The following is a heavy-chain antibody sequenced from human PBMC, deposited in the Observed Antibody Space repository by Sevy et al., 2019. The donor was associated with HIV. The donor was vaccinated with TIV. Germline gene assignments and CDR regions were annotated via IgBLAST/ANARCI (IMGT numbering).Heavy chain of an antibody. V-gene: IGHV1-69*13. CDR2: ITRIFGTS. D-gene: IGHD2-2*01. J-gene: IGHJ6*02. Sequence: ASVKVSCKASGGTFSSYSISWVRQAPGQGLEWMGGITRIFGTSNYAPKFQGRVTITAAESTSTAYMELRSLTCEDTAVYYCAFGGGYQLLANYYFAMDVWGQGTTVTVSS. CDR3: AFGGGYQLLANYYFAMDV. CDR1: GGTFSSYS.